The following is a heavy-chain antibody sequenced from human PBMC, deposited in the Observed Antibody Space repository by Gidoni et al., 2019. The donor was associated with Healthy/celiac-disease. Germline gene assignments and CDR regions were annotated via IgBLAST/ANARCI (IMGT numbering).Heavy chain of an antibody. J-gene: IGHJ6*02. Sequence: QVQLVESGGGGVQPGRSLSLPCAASGVPFSSYGMHWSRQAPGQGLGGVAVIWYDGSNKYYADSVKGRFTISRDNSKITLYLQINSLRAEDTAVYYCARAATSIAARRGMDVWGQGTTVTVSS. CDR2: IWYDGSNK. V-gene: IGHV3-33*01. CDR1: GVPFSSYG. CDR3: ARAATSIAARRGMDV. D-gene: IGHD6-6*01.